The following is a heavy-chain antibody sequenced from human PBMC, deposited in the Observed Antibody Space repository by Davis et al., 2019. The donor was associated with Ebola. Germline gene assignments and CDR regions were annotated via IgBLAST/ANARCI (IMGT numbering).Heavy chain of an antibody. CDR1: GFTFSSYT. CDR3: ARGYGSGRHFDY. Sequence: GGSLRLSCAASGFTFSSYTMSWVRQAPGKGLERISYITISSDTIYYADPVNGRFTISRDNAKNSLYLQMNSLTDEETAIYYCARGYGSGRHFDYWGQGTLVTVSS. CDR2: ITISSDTI. J-gene: IGHJ4*02. D-gene: IGHD3-10*01. V-gene: IGHV3-48*02.